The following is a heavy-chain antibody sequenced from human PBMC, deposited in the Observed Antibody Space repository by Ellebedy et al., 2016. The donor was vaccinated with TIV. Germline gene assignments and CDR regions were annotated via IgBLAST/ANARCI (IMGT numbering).Heavy chain of an antibody. V-gene: IGHV3-30*04. D-gene: IGHD3-22*01. Sequence: GGSLRLSXAASGFTFSSYAMHWVRQAPGKGLEWVAVISYDGSNKYYADSVKGRFTISRDNSKNTLYLQMNSLRAEDTAVYYCARESPLTIIVVLIDYWGQGTLVTVSS. CDR2: ISYDGSNK. CDR3: ARESPLTIIVVLIDY. CDR1: GFTFSSYA. J-gene: IGHJ4*02.